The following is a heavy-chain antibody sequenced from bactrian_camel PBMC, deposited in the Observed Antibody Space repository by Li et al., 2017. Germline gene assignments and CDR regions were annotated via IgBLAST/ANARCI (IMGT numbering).Heavy chain of an antibody. Sequence: HVQLVESGGGSVQAGGSLRLSCVLSGHSRGSYCVGWFRLPPGRAPAEREGIAAIRKSGGETWYHDSVKGRFTISQDNAKNTVYLQMNNLQPEDTAMYYCAEGRGSRGEYCYSLNYWGQGTQVTVS. D-gene: IGHD3*01. CDR2: IRKSGGET. CDR3: AEGRGSRGEYCYSLNY. CDR1: GHSRGSYC. V-gene: IGHV3-3*01. J-gene: IGHJ4*01.